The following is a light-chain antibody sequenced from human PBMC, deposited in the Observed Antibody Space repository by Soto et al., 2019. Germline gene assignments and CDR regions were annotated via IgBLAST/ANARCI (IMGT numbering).Light chain of an antibody. V-gene: IGKV3-15*01. CDR3: QQYRQWPPLT. Sequence: EILLTQSPATRSLSRGERATLSCRASLDVGSDLAWYQQKPGQPPRLLISGSFTRATGVPPRFSGAGSGTDFTLTITSLQSDDFAIYYCQQYRQWPPLTFGGGTKVDIK. CDR1: LDVGSD. J-gene: IGKJ4*01. CDR2: GSF.